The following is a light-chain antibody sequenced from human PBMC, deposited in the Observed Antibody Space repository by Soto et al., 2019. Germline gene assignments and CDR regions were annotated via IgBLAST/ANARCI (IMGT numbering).Light chain of an antibody. CDR2: GAS. Sequence: EIVLTQSPGTLSLYQGERATLSCRASQSVSSSSLAWYQQKPGQSPRLLIYGASSRATGIPDRFSGSGSGTDFTLTINRLEPEDFAVYYCQQYGSSLIPFGQGTRLEIK. CDR3: QQYGSSLIP. CDR1: QSVSSSS. V-gene: IGKV3-20*01. J-gene: IGKJ5*01.